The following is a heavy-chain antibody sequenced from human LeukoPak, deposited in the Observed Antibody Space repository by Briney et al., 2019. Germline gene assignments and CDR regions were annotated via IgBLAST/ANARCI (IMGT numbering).Heavy chain of an antibody. CDR1: GGSISSYY. D-gene: IGHD3-16*01. CDR2: IYYIGST. CDR3: ARDSRGGGPDFDY. J-gene: IGHJ4*02. Sequence: KPSATLPLTCTASGGSISSYYWSWIRQLPGKGLEWIAYIYYIGSTDYNPSLKSRVTISIDTSRNQFSLRFNSVNAADAAVYYCARDSRGGGPDFDYWGRGTLVTVSS. V-gene: IGHV4-59*01.